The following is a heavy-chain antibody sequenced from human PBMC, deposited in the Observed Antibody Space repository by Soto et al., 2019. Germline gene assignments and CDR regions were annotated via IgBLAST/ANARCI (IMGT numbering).Heavy chain of an antibody. D-gene: IGHD3-16*01. V-gene: IGHV1-69*02. J-gene: IGHJ6*02. CDR2: IIPILGIA. Sequence: QVQLVQAGAEVKKPGSSVKVSCKASGGTFSSYTISWVRQAPGQGLEWMGRIIPILGIANYAQKFQGRVTITADKSTRTAYMELSSLLSEDTAGYYCARVRANYYYGMDVWGQGTTVTVSS. CDR3: ARVRANYYYGMDV. CDR1: GGTFSSYT.